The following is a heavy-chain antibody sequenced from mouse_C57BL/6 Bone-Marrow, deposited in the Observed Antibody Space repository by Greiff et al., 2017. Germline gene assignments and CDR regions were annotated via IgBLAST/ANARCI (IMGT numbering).Heavy chain of an antibody. CDR1: GYTFTSYW. J-gene: IGHJ2*01. V-gene: IGHV1-50*01. CDR2: IDPSDSYT. Sequence: QVQLQQPGAELVKPGASVKLSCKASGYTFTSYWMQWVKQRPGQGLEWIGEIDPSDSYTNYNQKFKGKATLTVDTSSSTAYMQLSSLTSEDSAVYYCARGFPCFDYWGQGTTLTVSS. CDR3: ARGFPCFDY.